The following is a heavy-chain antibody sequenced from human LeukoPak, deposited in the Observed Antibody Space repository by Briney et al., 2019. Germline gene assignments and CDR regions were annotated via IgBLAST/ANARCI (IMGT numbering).Heavy chain of an antibody. J-gene: IGHJ6*02. V-gene: IGHV4-34*01. D-gene: IGHD3-10*01. CDR2: INHSGST. CDR3: ARLKRGLLWFGESYYYGMDV. Sequence: SETLSLTCAVYGGSFSGYYWSWIRQPPGKGLEWIGEINHSGSTNYNPSLKSRVTISVDTSKNQLSLKLSSVTAADTAVYYCARLKRGLLWFGESYYYGMDVWGQGTTVTVSS. CDR1: GGSFSGYY.